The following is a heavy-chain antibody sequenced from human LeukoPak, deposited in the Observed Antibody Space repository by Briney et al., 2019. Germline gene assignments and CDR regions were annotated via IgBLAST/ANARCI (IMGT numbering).Heavy chain of an antibody. CDR2: IIPIFGTS. Sequence: SVKVSCKASGYTFTSYGISWVRQAPGQGLEWMGGIIPIFGTSNYAQKFQGRVTITADESTSTAYMELSSLRSEDTAVYYCARDDGRYFDRLGHDAFDIWGQGTLVTVSS. CDR3: ARDDGRYFDRLGHDAFDI. D-gene: IGHD3-9*01. CDR1: GYTFTSYG. J-gene: IGHJ3*02. V-gene: IGHV1-69*13.